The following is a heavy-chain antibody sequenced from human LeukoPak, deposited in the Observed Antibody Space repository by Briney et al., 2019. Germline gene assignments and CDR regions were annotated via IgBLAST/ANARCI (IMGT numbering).Heavy chain of an antibody. CDR3: ARSKRFGSGSYSTPTAY. CDR1: GYTFTSYY. CDR2: INPSGGST. D-gene: IGHD3-10*01. J-gene: IGHJ4*02. Sequence: GASVKVSCKASGYTFTSYYVHWVRQAPGQGLEWMGIINPSGGSTSYAQKFQGRVTMTRDTSTSTVYMELSSLRSEDTAVYYCARSKRFGSGSYSTPTAYWGQGTLVTVSS. V-gene: IGHV1-46*01.